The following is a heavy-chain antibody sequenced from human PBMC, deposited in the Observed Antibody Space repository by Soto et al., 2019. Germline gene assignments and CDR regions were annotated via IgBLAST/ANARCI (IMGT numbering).Heavy chain of an antibody. J-gene: IGHJ6*03. V-gene: IGHV3-23*01. D-gene: IGHD2-2*01. Sequence: GGSLRLSCAASGFTFSSYAMSWVRQAPGKGLEWVSAISGSGGSTYYADSVKGRFTISRDNSKNTLYLQMNSLRAEDTAVYYCAKSSRDCSSTSCYLWFNYYYYMDVWGKGPRSPSP. CDR3: AKSSRDCSSTSCYLWFNYYYYMDV. CDR2: ISGSGGST. CDR1: GFTFSSYA.